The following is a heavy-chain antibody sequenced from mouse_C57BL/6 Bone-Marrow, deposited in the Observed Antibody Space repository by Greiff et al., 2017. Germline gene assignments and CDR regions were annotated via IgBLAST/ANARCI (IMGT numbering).Heavy chain of an antibody. D-gene: IGHD2-1*01. CDR1: GYTFTTYP. Sequence: QVQLQQSGAELVKPGASVQMSCKASGYTFTTYPIEWMKQNHGKSLEWIGNFQPYNDDTKYNEKFKGKATLTVEKSSSTVYVELSRLTSDDSAVYYCARGGNYGGYYFDYWGQGTTLTVAS. J-gene: IGHJ2*01. CDR2: FQPYNDDT. CDR3: ARGGNYGGYYFDY. V-gene: IGHV1-47*01.